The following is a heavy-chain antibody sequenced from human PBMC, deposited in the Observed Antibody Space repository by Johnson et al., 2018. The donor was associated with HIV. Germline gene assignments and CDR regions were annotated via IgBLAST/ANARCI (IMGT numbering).Heavy chain of an antibody. J-gene: IGHJ3*02. CDR3: AKEKPAYGGGDCYSDAAFDI. CDR2: ISYDGSNK. V-gene: IGHV3-30*18. Sequence: QVQLVESGGGVVQPGRSLRLSCAASGFTFSSYGMHWVRQAPGKGLEWVAVISYDGSNKYFADSVKGRFTISRDNSKNKLYLQMSSLRAEDTAVYYCAKEKPAYGGGDCYSDAAFDIWGPGTMVTVSS. D-gene: IGHD2-21*01. CDR1: GFTFSSYG.